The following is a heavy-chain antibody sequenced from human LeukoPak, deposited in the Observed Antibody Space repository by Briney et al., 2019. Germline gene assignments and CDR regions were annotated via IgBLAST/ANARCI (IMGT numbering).Heavy chain of an antibody. V-gene: IGHV3-15*01. CDR3: TTDLIAVRFRNNDY. J-gene: IGHJ4*02. CDR2: IKSKTDGGTT. D-gene: IGHD3-3*01. CDR1: GFTFSSAW. Sequence: GGSLRLSCAASGFTFSSAWMSWVRQAPGKGLEWVGRIKSKTDGGTTDYAAPVKGRFTISRDDSKNTLYLQMNSLKTEDTAVYYCTTDLIAVRFRNNDYWGQGTLVTVSS.